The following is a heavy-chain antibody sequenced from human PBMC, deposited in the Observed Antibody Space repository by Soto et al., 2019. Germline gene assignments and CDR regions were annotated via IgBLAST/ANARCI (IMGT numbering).Heavy chain of an antibody. CDR2: ISGSGGST. CDR1: GFTLSSYA. Sequence: EVQLLESGGGLVQPGGSLRLSCAASGFTLSSYARSWVRQAPGKGLEWVSAISGSGGSTYYADSVKGRFTISRDNSKNTLYLQMNSLRAEDTAVYYCVKVHLEKSSAYMWGFDYWGQGTLVTVSS. D-gene: IGHD5-18*01. V-gene: IGHV3-23*01. J-gene: IGHJ4*02. CDR3: VKVHLEKSSAYMWGFDY.